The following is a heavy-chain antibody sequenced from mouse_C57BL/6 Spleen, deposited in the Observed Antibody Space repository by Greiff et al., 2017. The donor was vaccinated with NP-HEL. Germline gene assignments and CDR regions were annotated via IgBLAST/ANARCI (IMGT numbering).Heavy chain of an antibody. V-gene: IGHV3-6*01. CDR2: ISYDGSN. CDR1: GYSITSGYY. D-gene: IGHD2-3*01. J-gene: IGHJ3*01. CDR3: ARDDGYYWFAY. Sequence: EVKLQESGPGLVKPSQSLSLTCSVTGYSITSGYYWNWIRQFPGNKLEWMGYISYDGSNNYNPSLKNRISITRDTSKNQVFLKLNSVTTEDTATYYCARDDGYYWFAYWGQGTLVTVSA.